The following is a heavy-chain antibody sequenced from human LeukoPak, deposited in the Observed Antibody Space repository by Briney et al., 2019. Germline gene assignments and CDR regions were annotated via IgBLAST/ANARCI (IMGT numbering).Heavy chain of an antibody. Sequence: SETLSLTCTVSGGSISSYYWSWIRQPAGEGLEWIGRIYSSGSTNYNPSLKSRVTMSVDTSKNQFSLKLSSVTAADTAVYYCAVRRYSSHDFDYWGQGTLVTVSS. CDR1: GGSISSYY. CDR2: IYSSGST. CDR3: AVRRYSSHDFDY. D-gene: IGHD6-19*01. J-gene: IGHJ4*02. V-gene: IGHV4-4*07.